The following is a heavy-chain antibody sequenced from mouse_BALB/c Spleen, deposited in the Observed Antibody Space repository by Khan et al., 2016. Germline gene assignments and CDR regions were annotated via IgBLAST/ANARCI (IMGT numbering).Heavy chain of an antibody. Sequence: EVKLLESGGGLVQPGGSLKLSCAASGFDFRRYWMSWVRQAPGKGLEWIGEINPDSRTINYTPSLKDKFTISRDNAKTTLYLQMSKVRSEDTALYYCASAGYYEYLAYWGQGTLVSVSA. CDR2: INPDSRTI. D-gene: IGHD2-4*01. CDR3: ASAGYYEYLAY. J-gene: IGHJ3*01. CDR1: GFDFRRYW. V-gene: IGHV4-1*02.